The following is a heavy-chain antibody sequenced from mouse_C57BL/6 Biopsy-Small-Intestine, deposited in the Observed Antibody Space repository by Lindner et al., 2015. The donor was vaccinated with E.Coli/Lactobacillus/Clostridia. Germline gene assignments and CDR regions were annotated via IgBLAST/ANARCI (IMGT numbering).Heavy chain of an antibody. Sequence: VQLQESGAELARPGASVKLSCKASGYTFTSYGISWVKQRTGQGLEWIGEIYPRSGNTYYNEKFKGKATLTSDTSSSTAYMQLSSLTSEDSAIYFCARSLNWGYAMDYWGQGTSVTVSS. V-gene: IGHV1-81*01. J-gene: IGHJ4*01. CDR2: IYPRSGNT. CDR3: ARSLNWGYAMDY. CDR1: GYTFTSYG. D-gene: IGHD4-1*01.